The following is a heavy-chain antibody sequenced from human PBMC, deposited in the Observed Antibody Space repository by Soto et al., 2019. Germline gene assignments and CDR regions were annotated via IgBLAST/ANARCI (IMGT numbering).Heavy chain of an antibody. Sequence: QVQLVQSGAEVKKPGASVKVSCKASGYTFTSYGISWVRQAPGQGLEWMGWISAYNGNTNYAQKLQGRVTMTTDTSTSTAYMELRSLTSDDTAVYYCARVRGGITMVRPEAINWFDPWGQGTLVTVSS. V-gene: IGHV1-18*04. D-gene: IGHD3-10*01. J-gene: IGHJ5*02. CDR3: ARVRGGITMVRPEAINWFDP. CDR1: GYTFTSYG. CDR2: ISAYNGNT.